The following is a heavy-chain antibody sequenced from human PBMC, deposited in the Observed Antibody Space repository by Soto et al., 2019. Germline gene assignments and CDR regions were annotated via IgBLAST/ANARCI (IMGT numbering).Heavy chain of an antibody. J-gene: IGHJ4*02. CDR2: IYYSGST. D-gene: IGHD5-18*01. CDR3: ARDSYNFDD. Sequence: SETLSLTCTVSGGSIRSYYWSWIRQPPGKGLEWIGYIYYSGSTDYNPSLKSRVTISVDTSKNQFSLRLRSVTAADTAVYYCARDSYNFDDWGQGILVTVS. CDR1: GGSIRSYY. V-gene: IGHV4-59*01.